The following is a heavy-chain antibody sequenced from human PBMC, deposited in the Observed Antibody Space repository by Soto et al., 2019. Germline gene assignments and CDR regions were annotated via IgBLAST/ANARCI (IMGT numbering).Heavy chain of an antibody. Sequence: QITLKESGPTVVKPTQTLTLTCSLSGFSLNTGGVGVGWIRQPPGKALEWLAVIYWDDDKSWNPSLRDRLTINRAASADQVVRTVTNMDPVNTGTYYCARRRGGFGGGWTTPYFDYWGQGTLVTVSS. D-gene: IGHD6-19*01. J-gene: IGHJ4*02. V-gene: IGHV2-5*02. CDR1: GFSLNTGGVG. CDR2: IYWDDDK. CDR3: ARRRGGFGGGWTTPYFDY.